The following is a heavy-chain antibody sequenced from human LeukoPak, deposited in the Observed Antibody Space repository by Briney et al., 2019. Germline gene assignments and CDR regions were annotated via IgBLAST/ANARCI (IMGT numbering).Heavy chain of an antibody. Sequence: GASVKVSCKASGYTFTSYDINWVRQATGQGLEWMGWMNPNSGNTGYAQKFQGRVTMTRNTSISTAYMELSSLRSEDTAVYYCATTSGYHYYMDVWGKGTTVTVSS. CDR2: MNPNSGNT. CDR3: ATTSGYHYYMDV. CDR1: GYTFTSYD. V-gene: IGHV1-8*01. J-gene: IGHJ6*03. D-gene: IGHD3-10*01.